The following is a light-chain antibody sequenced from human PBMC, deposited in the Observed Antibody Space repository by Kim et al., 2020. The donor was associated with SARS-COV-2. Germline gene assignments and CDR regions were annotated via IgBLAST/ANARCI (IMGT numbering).Light chain of an antibody. CDR1: KLGDKY. J-gene: IGLJ3*02. CDR3: QGWASNTAV. Sequence: SYELTQPPSVSVSPGQTASITCSGDKLGDKYACWYQQRPGQSPVLVIYQDIKQHSGIPERFSGSNSGNTDTLTISGTQAMDEADYYCQGWASNTAVFAGG. CDR2: QDI. V-gene: IGLV3-1*01.